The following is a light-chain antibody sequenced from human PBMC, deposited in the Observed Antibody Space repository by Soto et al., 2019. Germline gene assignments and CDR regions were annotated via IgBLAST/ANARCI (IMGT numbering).Light chain of an antibody. V-gene: IGKV3-15*01. CDR2: GAS. CDR1: QSVRKN. CDR3: QQYNNWPRT. Sequence: EIVMTQSPATRSLSPGERATLSCRAIQSVRKNLAWYQQKPGQAPRLLIYGASTRANDIPARFSGSGSGTEFTLTISSLQSEDFELYYCQQYNNWPRTFGQGTKVDIK. J-gene: IGKJ1*01.